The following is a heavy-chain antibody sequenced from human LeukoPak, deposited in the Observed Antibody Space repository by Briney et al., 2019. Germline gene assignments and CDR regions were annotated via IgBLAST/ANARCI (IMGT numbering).Heavy chain of an antibody. J-gene: IGHJ4*02. V-gene: IGHV5-51*01. D-gene: IGHD3-16*01. Sequence: GESLKISCKGSGYSFATNWVGWVRQMPGKGLEWMGIMLPGDSVTRYSPSFQGQVTISVEKSISIVYLQWRSLKASDTAMYYCARQGLRETFDYWGQGTLVTVSS. CDR2: MLPGDSVT. CDR3: ARQGLRETFDY. CDR1: GYSFATNW.